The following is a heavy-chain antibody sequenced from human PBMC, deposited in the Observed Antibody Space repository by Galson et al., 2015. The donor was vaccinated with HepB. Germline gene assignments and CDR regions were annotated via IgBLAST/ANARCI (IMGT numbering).Heavy chain of an antibody. Sequence: SLRLSCAASGFTFSDYYMSWIRQAPGKGLEWVSYISSSGSTIYYADSVKGRFTISRDNAKNSLYLQMNSLRAEDTAVYYCARLDIVVVPAAIRTASGYYYYYGMDVWGQGTTVTVSS. CDR3: ARLDIVVVPAAIRTASGYYYYYGMDV. V-gene: IGHV3-11*01. D-gene: IGHD2-2*02. J-gene: IGHJ6*02. CDR2: ISSSGSTI. CDR1: GFTFSDYY.